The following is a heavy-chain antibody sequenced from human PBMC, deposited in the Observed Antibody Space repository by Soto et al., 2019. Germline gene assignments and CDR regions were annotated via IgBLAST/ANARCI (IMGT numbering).Heavy chain of an antibody. CDR1: GGTFSSYA. Sequence: SVKVSCKASGGTFSSYAISWVRQAPGQGLEWMGGIIPIFGTANYAQKFQGRVTITADESTSTAYMELSSLRSEDTAVYYCARDRNYDYVWGSYRSGWFDPWGQGPFVTVSS. V-gene: IGHV1-69*13. CDR2: IIPIFGTA. CDR3: ARDRNYDYVWGSYRSGWFDP. D-gene: IGHD3-16*02. J-gene: IGHJ5*02.